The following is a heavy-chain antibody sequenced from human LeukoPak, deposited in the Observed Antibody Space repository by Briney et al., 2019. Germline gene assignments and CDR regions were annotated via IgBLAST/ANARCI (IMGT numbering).Heavy chain of an antibody. D-gene: IGHD3-22*01. J-gene: IGHJ4*02. CDR2: ISGSGGST. Sequence: PGGSLRLSCAASGFTFRSYAMSWVRQAPGKGVEGVSAISGSGGSTYYADSVKGRFTISRDNSKNTLYLQMNSLRAEDTAVYYCAKLNIRTMIVVVTQPGYFDYWGQGTLVTVSS. CDR1: GFTFRSYA. V-gene: IGHV3-23*01. CDR3: AKLNIRTMIVVVTQPGYFDY.